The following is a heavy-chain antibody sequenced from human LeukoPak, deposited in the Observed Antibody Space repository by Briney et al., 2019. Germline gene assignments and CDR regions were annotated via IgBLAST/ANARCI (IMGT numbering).Heavy chain of an antibody. CDR2: INAGNGNT. CDR3: ASAREYYYCSSGYCHQ. V-gene: IGHV1-3*01. Sequence: ASVKVSCKASGYTFTSYAMHWVRQAPGQRLEWMGWINAGNGNTKYSQKFQGRVTITRDTSASTAYMELSSLRSEDTAVYYCASAREYYYCSSGYCHQWRQSTLLSVSS. D-gene: IGHD3-22*01. CDR1: GYTFTSYA. J-gene: IGHJ1*01.